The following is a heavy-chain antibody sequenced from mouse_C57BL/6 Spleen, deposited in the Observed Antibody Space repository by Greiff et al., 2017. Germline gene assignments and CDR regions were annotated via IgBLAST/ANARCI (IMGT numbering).Heavy chain of an antibody. Sequence: VQLQQPGAELVKPGASVKVSCKASGYTFTSYWMHWVKQRPGQGLEWIGEIDPSDSYTNYNQKFKGKSTLTVDKSSSTAYMQLSSLTSEDSAVYYCARGNGTLFAYWGQGTLVTVSA. CDR2: IDPSDSYT. J-gene: IGHJ3*01. V-gene: IGHV1-69*01. CDR3: ARGNGTLFAY. D-gene: IGHD2-1*01. CDR1: GYTFTSYW.